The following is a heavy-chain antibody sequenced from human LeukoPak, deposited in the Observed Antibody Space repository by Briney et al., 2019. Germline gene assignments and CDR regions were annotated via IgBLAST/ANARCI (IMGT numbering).Heavy chain of an antibody. CDR3: ANDILTGYGRDI. D-gene: IGHD3-9*01. CDR2: ISGSGGST. Sequence: GGSLRLSCAASGFTFSRYAMSWVRQAPGQGLEWVSAISGSGGSTYYADSVKGRFTISRDNSKNTLYLQMNSLRAEATAVYYCANDILTGYGRDIWGQGTMVTVSS. V-gene: IGHV3-23*01. J-gene: IGHJ3*02. CDR1: GFTFSRYA.